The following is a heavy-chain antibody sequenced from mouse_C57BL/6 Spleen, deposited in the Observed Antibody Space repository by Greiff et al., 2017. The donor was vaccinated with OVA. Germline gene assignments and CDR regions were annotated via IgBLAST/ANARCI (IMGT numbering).Heavy chain of an antibody. CDR2: IDPSDSYT. CDR3: ARRGFTTVVATSRNFDV. CDR1: GYTFTSYW. D-gene: IGHD1-1*01. J-gene: IGHJ1*03. V-gene: IGHV1-50*01. Sequence: VQLQQPGAELVKPGASVKLSCKASGYTFTSYWMQWVKQRPGQGLEWIGEIDPSDSYTNYNQKFKGKATLTVDPSSSTAYMQLSSLTSEDSAVYYCARRGFTTVVATSRNFDVWGTGTTVTVSS.